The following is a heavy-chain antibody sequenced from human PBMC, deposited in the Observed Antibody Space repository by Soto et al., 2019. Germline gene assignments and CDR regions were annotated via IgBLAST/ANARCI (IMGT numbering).Heavy chain of an antibody. J-gene: IGHJ4*02. Sequence: ESGGGLVQSGGSLRLSCAASGFTFSSYTMNWVRQAPGKGLEWVSSIRSSGDNTYYADSVKGRFTISRDNSKNTLYLQMNSLRAEDTAVYYCAKIGALTSVTKDYWGQGTLVTVSS. CDR1: GFTFSSYT. D-gene: IGHD4-17*01. V-gene: IGHV3-23*01. CDR2: IRSSGDNT. CDR3: AKIGALTSVTKDY.